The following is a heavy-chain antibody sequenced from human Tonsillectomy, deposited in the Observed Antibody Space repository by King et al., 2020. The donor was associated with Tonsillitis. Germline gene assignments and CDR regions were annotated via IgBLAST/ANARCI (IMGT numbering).Heavy chain of an antibody. CDR3: AKGAPQHSSGWYGNYYYGMNV. J-gene: IGHJ6*02. CDR1: GFTFDDYA. V-gene: IGHV3-9*01. CDR2: ISWNSGRI. D-gene: IGHD6-19*01. Sequence: VQLVESGGGLVQPGRSLRLSCAASGFTFDDYAMHWVRQAPGKGLEWVSGISWNSGRIGYADSVKGRFTISRDNAKNSLYLQMNSLRAADTALYYCAKGAPQHSSGWYGNYYYGMNVWGQGTRVTVSS.